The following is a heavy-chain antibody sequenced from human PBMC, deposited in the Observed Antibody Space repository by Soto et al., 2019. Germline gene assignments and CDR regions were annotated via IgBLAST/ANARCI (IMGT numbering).Heavy chain of an antibody. CDR1: GGSISSYY. CDR3: ARGDYDILTGYYNAFDY. CDR2: IYYSGST. J-gene: IGHJ4*02. D-gene: IGHD3-9*01. V-gene: IGHV4-59*01. Sequence: PSETLSLTCTVSGGSISSYYWSWIRQPPGKGLEWIGYIYYSGSTNYNPSLKSRVTISVDTSKNQFSLKLSSVTAADTAVYYCARGDYDILTGYYNAFDYWGQGILVTVSS.